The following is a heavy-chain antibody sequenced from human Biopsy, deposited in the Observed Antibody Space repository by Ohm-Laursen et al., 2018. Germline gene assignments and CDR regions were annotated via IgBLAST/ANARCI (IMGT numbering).Heavy chain of an antibody. CDR1: GFTFSGFS. CDR3: ARDGEAKYCRHGVCPSDY. D-gene: IGHD2-8*01. V-gene: IGHV3-21*01. Sequence: GFLRLSCTASGFTFSGFSMNWVRQAPGKGLEWVSSISASGNHIYYTDSVKGRFTVSRDKGKNSLDLQMNSLRGEDTAVYYCARDGEAKYCRHGVCPSDYWGQGTLVTVSS. J-gene: IGHJ4*02. CDR2: ISASGNHI.